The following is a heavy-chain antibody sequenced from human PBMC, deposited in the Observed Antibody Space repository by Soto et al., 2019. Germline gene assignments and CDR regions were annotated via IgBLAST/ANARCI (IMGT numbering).Heavy chain of an antibody. CDR2: IVPVFGTP. CDR3: ATESRATRAKGY. D-gene: IGHD2-2*01. CDR1: GGTFSSYT. Sequence: QVQLVQSGAELKKPGSSVKVSCKASGGTFSSYTVSWVRQAPGQGLEWMGSIVPVFGTPNYAQRFQGRVRVAADESTGTPYMELTSLRFEDTAVYVCATESRATRAKGYWGQGTLVTVSS. J-gene: IGHJ4*02. V-gene: IGHV1-69*15.